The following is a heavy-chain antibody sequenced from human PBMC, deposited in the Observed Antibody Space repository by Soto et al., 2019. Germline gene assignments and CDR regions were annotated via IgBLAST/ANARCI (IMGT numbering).Heavy chain of an antibody. CDR1: GDSVSSNSAI. CDR3: STWHFDY. J-gene: IGHJ4*02. Sequence: HVQLQQSGPGLVKPSQTLTLTFAISGDSVSSNSAIWNWIRQSPSRGLEWLGRTYYRSKWYNNYAESVKGRITINPDTSKNQFSLQLNSVTPEDTAVYYCSTWHFDYWGQGTLVTVSS. CDR2: TYYRSKWYN. V-gene: IGHV6-1*01.